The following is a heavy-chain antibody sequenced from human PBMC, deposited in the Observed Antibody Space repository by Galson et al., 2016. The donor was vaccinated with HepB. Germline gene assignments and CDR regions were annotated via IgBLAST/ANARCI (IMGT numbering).Heavy chain of an antibody. CDR1: GFSLPSGVVG. V-gene: IGHV2-5*02. CDR3: AHRQRGTTFDS. Sequence: PALVKPTQTLTPTCNFSGFSLPSGVVGVGWLRQPPGKALEWLALIYGDDDKTFSPSLRSRVTITKDTSKNQVVLRLTNVDPLDTATYFCAHRQRGTTFDSWGQGILVAVAS. D-gene: IGHD1-14*01. J-gene: IGHJ4*02. CDR2: IYGDDDK.